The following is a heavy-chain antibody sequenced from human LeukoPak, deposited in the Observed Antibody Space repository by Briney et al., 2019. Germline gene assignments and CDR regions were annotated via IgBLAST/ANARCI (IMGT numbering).Heavy chain of an antibody. D-gene: IGHD5-18*01. CDR2: MNPNSGNT. V-gene: IGHV1-8*03. Sequence: ASVKVSCKASGYTFTSYDINWVRQATGQGLEWMGWMNPNSGNTGYAQKFQGRVTITRNTSISTAYMELGSLRSEDTAVYYCARGYSYGYGADYWGQGTLVTVSS. J-gene: IGHJ4*02. CDR1: GYTFTSYD. CDR3: ARGYSYGYGADY.